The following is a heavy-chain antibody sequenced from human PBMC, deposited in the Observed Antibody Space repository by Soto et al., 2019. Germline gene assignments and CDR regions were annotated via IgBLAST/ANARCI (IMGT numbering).Heavy chain of an antibody. V-gene: IGHV1-69*12. CDR1: GATFDTFA. CDR2: IIPIFRTP. J-gene: IGHJ6*02. D-gene: IGHD1-1*01. CDR3: GRDKGREQLGGNYYYALVV. Sequence: QVQLVQSGAEVLKPGSSVKVSCKASGATFDTFAISWVRQAPGQGLEWMGGIIPIFRTPDYAQKFQGRVTITADVCTSTDYMELSRLRSEDTAVYCCGRDKGREQLGGNYYYALVVWGQGTTVSVSS.